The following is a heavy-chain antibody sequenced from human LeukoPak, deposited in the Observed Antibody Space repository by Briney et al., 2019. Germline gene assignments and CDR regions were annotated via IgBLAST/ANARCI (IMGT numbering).Heavy chain of an antibody. CDR2: ISSSASTI. CDR3: ARDTKLTLARGVRNYFDY. Sequence: GGSLRLSCAASGFTFSGYEMNWVRQDPGKGLEWISYISSSASTIYYADSVNGRFTISRDNAKNSLYLQMNSLRAEDTAVYYCARDTKLTLARGVRNYFDYWGQGTLVTVSS. D-gene: IGHD3-10*01. V-gene: IGHV3-48*03. CDR1: GFTFSGYE. J-gene: IGHJ4*02.